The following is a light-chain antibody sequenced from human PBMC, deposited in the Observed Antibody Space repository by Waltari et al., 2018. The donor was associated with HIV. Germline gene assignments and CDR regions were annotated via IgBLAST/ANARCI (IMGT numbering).Light chain of an antibody. CDR2: FNEGGSH. V-gene: IGLV4-69*01. CDR1: SGHSTYA. J-gene: IGLJ2*01. Sequence: QLVLTQSPSASASLGASVKLTCTLSSGHSTYAIAWHQQQPEKGPRYLMKFNEGGSHLKGDGVPDRFSGSSSGAERYLTISSLQSEDEADYYCQTWGTGIVLFGGGTKLTVL. CDR3: QTWGTGIVL.